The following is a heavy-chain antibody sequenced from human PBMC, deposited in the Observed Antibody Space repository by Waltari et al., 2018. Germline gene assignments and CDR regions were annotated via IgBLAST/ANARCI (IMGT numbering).Heavy chain of an antibody. CDR1: GGSITSXY. D-gene: IGHD2-2*01. V-gene: IGHV4-4*07. J-gene: IGHJ6*03. Sequence: VQXQESGPGLVKPSETLSLXCNVSGGSITSXYWSWIRQPAGKGLEWIGRIYPSGKANYNPTLKSRITMSVDTSNNQFPLKLNSVTAADTAVYFCARGVPAXLAPTYYYYIDVWXKGTTVTISS. CDR3: ARGVPAXLAPTYYYYIDV. CDR2: IYPSGKA.